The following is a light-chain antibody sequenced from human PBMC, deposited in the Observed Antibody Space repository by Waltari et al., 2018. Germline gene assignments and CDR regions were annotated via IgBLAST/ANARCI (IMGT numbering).Light chain of an antibody. CDR3: CSYAANKVV. J-gene: IGLJ2*01. CDR1: SGAVGGSTS. CDR2: DVS. Sequence: QSDLTQPRSVSGFPEQSVTISCTGSSGAVGGSTSVSWYQQIPGKAPKLIIYDVSKRPSGVPDRFSGSMSDNTASLTVSGLQAEDEADYCCCSYAANKVVFGGGTRLTVL. V-gene: IGLV2-11*01.